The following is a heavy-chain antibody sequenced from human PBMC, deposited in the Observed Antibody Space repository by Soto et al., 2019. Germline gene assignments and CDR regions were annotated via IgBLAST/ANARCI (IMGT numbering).Heavy chain of an antibody. J-gene: IGHJ4*02. Sequence: ASVKVSCKASGYTFTSYAMHWVRQAPGQRLEWMGWINAGNGNTKYSQKFQGRVTITRDTSASTAYMELSSLRSEDTAVYYCARVGRYYDSGVWGGYFEYWGQGTLVTVSS. CDR2: INAGNGNT. V-gene: IGHV1-3*01. D-gene: IGHD3-22*01. CDR3: ARVGRYYDSGVWGGYFEY. CDR1: GYTFTSYA.